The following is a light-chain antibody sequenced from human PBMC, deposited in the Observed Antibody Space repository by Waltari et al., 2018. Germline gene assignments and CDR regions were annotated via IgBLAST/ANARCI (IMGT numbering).Light chain of an antibody. J-gene: IGLJ3*02. Sequence: QSALTQPASVSGSPGQSITISCPGTSSDVGGYNYVSWYQQHPGKAPKLMIYDVSNRPSGVSNRFSGSKSGNTASLTISGLQPEDEADYYCSSFVRSGEMFGEGTKLTVL. V-gene: IGLV2-14*01. CDR1: SSDVGGYNY. CDR2: DVS. CDR3: SSFVRSGEM.